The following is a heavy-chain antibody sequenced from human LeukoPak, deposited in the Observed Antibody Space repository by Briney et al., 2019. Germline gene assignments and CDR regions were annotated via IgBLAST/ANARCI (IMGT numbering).Heavy chain of an antibody. CDR3: ARDGDYYMRSWFDP. D-gene: IGHD4-17*01. J-gene: IGHJ5*02. V-gene: IGHV1-2*02. CDR2: INPNSGGT. Sequence: ASVKVSCKAPGYTFTGYYMHWVRQAPGQGLEWMGWINPNSGGTIYAQKFQGRVTMTRDTSISTAYMELSRLRSDDTAVYYCARDGDYYMRSWFDPWGQGTLVTVSS. CDR1: GYTFTGYY.